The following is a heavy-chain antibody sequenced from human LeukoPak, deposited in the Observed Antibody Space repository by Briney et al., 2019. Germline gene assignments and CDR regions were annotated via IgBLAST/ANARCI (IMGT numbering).Heavy chain of an antibody. Sequence: GGSLRLSCAASGFMFDDYGMSWVRQAPGKGLEWVSGINWNGGRTGYADSVKGRFTISRDNAKNTLYLQMNSLRADDTAVYYCARGLAYCGGDCYNSLDYWGQGTLVTVSS. CDR3: ARGLAYCGGDCYNSLDY. CDR1: GFMFDDYG. D-gene: IGHD2-21*02. V-gene: IGHV3-20*04. CDR2: INWNGGRT. J-gene: IGHJ4*02.